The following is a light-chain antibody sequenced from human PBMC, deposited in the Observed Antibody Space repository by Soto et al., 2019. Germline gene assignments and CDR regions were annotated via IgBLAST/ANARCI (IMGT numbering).Light chain of an antibody. CDR1: QGISKY. CDR3: QKYNIAPLT. J-gene: IGKJ4*01. CDR2: GAS. Sequence: DIQMTQSPSSLSASVGDRVTITCRASQGISKYLAWYQQRPGKTPNLLIYGASTLQSGVPSRFSGSGSGTDFTLTISSLQPEDVATYYCQKYNIAPLTFGGGTKVEIK. V-gene: IGKV1-27*01.